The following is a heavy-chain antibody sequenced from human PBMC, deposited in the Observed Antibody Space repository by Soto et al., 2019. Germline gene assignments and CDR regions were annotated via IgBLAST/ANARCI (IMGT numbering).Heavy chain of an antibody. CDR2: IIPTFGTP. CDR3: AGERSAQDFDF. CDR1: GGTFSSHG. Sequence: QVQLVQSGTVVQRRGSSVKVSCQASGGTFSSHGMAWVRQAPGQGLEWMGGIIPTFGTPTYAPKFQGRVTLSADTTTTTAYIGLTSLRSEDTGVYYCAGERSAQDFDFWGQGMLITVSS. V-gene: IGHV1-69*06. D-gene: IGHD1-26*01. J-gene: IGHJ4*02.